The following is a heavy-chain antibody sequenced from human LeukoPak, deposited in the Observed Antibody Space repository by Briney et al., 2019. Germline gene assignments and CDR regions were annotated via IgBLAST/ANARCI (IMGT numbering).Heavy chain of an antibody. D-gene: IGHD3-22*01. CDR2: ISAYNGNT. CDR1: GYTFTSCG. Sequence: GASVKVSCKASGYTFTSCGISWVRQAPGQGLEWMGWISAYNGNTNYAQKFQGRVTITADESTSTAYMELSSLRSEDTAVYYCARIGLYDSSGYYLGPNYYYYGMDVWGQGTTVTVSS. J-gene: IGHJ6*02. CDR3: ARIGLYDSSGYYLGPNYYYYGMDV. V-gene: IGHV1-18*01.